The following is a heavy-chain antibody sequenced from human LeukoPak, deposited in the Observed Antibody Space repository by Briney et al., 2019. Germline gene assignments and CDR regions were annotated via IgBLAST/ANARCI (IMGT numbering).Heavy chain of an antibody. CDR1: GDTFSIYG. J-gene: IGHJ6*02. D-gene: IGHD2-15*01. V-gene: IGHV1-69*06. CDR3: ARPQGCSGGSCYSGYYGMDV. Sequence: GSSVKVSCKAVGDTFSIYGISWVRQAPGQGLEWMGGIIPISGAAEYAQKFQGRVTITADKSTSTAYMELSSLRSEDTAVYYCARPQGCSGGSCYSGYYGMDVWGQGTTVTVSS. CDR2: IIPISGAA.